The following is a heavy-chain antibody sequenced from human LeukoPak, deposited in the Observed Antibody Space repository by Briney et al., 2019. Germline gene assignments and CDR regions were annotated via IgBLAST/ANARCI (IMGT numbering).Heavy chain of an antibody. CDR1: GGSISSSSYY. V-gene: IGHV4-39*07. D-gene: IGHD6-13*01. Sequence: SETLSLTCTVSGGSISSSSYYWGWIRQPPGKGLEWIESIHYSGSTSYNPSLKSRVTISLDTSKNQFSLKLTSVTAADTALYYCARQQLPDGTYYFDYWGQGTLVTVSS. CDR2: IHYSGST. J-gene: IGHJ4*02. CDR3: ARQQLPDGTYYFDY.